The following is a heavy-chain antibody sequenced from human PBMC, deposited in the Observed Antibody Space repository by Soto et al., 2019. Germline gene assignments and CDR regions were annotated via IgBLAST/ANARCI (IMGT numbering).Heavy chain of an antibody. Sequence: ASVKVSCKASGNTFTSYDINWVLQATGHGLEWMGWINPNSGNIGYAQKFQGRVTMTRDTAIRTAYMEVSRLRSDDTAVYYCARGRASGSYYLLDYWGQGTLVTVSS. D-gene: IGHD3-10*01. V-gene: IGHV1-8*01. J-gene: IGHJ4*02. CDR2: INPNSGNI. CDR3: ARGRASGSYYLLDY. CDR1: GNTFTSYD.